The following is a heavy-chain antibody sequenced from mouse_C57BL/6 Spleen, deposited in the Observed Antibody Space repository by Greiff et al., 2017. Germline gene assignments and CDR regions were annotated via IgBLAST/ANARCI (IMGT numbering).Heavy chain of an antibody. CDR3: SRSRGFITTVVADY. J-gene: IGHJ2*01. V-gene: IGHV1-80*01. CDR1: GYAFSSYW. D-gene: IGHD1-1*01. CDR2: IYPGDGDT. Sequence: VQLQESGAELVKPGASVKISCKASGYAFSSYWMNWVKQRPGKGLEWIEQIYPGDGDTNDNGKFKGMATLTADKSSRTAYMQLSSRTSEDSAVYFCSRSRGFITTVVADYWGQGTTLTVSS.